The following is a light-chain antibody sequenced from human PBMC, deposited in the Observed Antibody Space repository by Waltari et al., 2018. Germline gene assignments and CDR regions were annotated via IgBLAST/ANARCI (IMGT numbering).Light chain of an antibody. J-gene: IGKJ4*01. Sequence: DIQMTQSPSSLSASVGDRVTITCRASPSISNYLNWYQHKPGKAPKLLIYAASSLQSGVPSRFSGSGSGTDFTLTISSLQFEDFAIYYCQQSYNTPRGVTFGGGTKVEIK. CDR1: PSISNY. CDR3: QQSYNTPRGVT. V-gene: IGKV1-39*01. CDR2: AAS.